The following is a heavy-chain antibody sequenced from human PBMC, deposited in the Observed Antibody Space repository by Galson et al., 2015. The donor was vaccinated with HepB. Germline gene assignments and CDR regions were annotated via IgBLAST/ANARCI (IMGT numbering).Heavy chain of an antibody. V-gene: IGHV3-30*18. CDR2: ISYVGHKR. J-gene: IGHJ4*02. D-gene: IGHD6-19*01. Sequence: SLRLSCAASGFSFGTYGMHWVSQTPRKALEWLAVISYVGHKRNYADSVEGRFTISRDNSKNTLFLQMDSLGPDDAAVYYCAKSVWQWLVLDYWGQGTLVTVSS. CDR3: AKSVWQWLVLDY. CDR1: GFSFGTYG.